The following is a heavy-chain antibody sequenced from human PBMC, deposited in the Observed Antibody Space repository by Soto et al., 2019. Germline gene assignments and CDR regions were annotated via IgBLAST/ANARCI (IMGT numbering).Heavy chain of an antibody. V-gene: IGHV4-4*07. CDR3: AVDYGGNSFDY. CDR2: IFTSEST. CDR1: GVSLTNCY. Sequence: SESLSLTCTVSGVSLTNCYWSWIRQPAGKGLEWIGRIFTSESTNYNPSLRSRVTMSVDTSKNQFSLKLTSVTAADTAMYYCAVDYGGNSFDYWGQGTLVSVSS. J-gene: IGHJ4*02. D-gene: IGHD4-17*01.